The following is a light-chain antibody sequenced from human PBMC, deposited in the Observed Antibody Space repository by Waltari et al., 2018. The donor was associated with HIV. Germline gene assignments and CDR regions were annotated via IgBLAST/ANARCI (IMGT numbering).Light chain of an antibody. CDR2: AAS. J-gene: IGKJ2*01. V-gene: IGKV3-20*01. CDR1: QRVASNF. Sequence: VLTQSPGTLSLSPGETATLSCRASQRVASNFLAWYRQTPGQPPRLLIHAASRRAAGIPDRLSGSGFGTDFTLTIRSLEPEDFAVYYCHQYGTSPYTFGQGTKLEF. CDR3: HQYGTSPYT.